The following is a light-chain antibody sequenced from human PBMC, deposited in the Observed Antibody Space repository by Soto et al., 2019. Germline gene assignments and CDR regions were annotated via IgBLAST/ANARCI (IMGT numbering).Light chain of an antibody. V-gene: IGLV2-14*01. J-gene: IGLJ2*01. Sequence: QSALTQPASVSGAPRQSITISCTGTSTNVGGYNYVSWYQQHPGKAPTLIIYEVSNRYSGVTDRFSGSKFGNTASLTISGLHAEDAGDYFCPSYTSSMTVLFGGGTKLTVL. CDR2: EVS. CDR3: PSYTSSMTVL. CDR1: STNVGGYNY.